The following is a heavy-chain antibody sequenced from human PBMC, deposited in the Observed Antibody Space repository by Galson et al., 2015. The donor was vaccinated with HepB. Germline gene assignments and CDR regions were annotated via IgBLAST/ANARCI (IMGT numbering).Heavy chain of an antibody. CDR1: GYTFTSYA. V-gene: IGHV7-4-1*02. CDR2: INTNTGNP. J-gene: IGHJ4*02. Sequence: SVKVSCKASGYTFTSYAMNWVRQAPGQGLEWMGWINTNTGNPTYAQGFTGRFVFSLDTSVSTAYLQISSLKAEDTAVYYCARGWAGAAAGLWGSDYWGQGTLVTVSS. D-gene: IGHD6-13*01. CDR3: ARGWAGAAAGLWGSDY.